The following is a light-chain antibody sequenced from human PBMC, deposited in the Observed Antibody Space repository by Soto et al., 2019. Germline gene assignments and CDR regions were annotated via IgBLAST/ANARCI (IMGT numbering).Light chain of an antibody. CDR1: QSVSTN. Sequence: VMTLNTDTLSVSPGERATLSCRASQSVSTNLAWYQQKPGQAPRVLIYGASTRATNIPARFSGSGSGTDFTLTISSLQSEDFALYYCQHYNNWPTFGQVTKVDIK. J-gene: IGKJ1*01. CDR2: GAS. CDR3: QHYNNWPT. V-gene: IGKV3-15*01.